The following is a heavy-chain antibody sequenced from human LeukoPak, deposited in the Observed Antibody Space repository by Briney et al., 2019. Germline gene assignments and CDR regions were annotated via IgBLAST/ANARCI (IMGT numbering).Heavy chain of an antibody. D-gene: IGHD3-9*01. J-gene: IGHJ5*02. V-gene: IGHV4-31*03. CDR2: IYYSGST. Sequence: PSETLSLTCTVSGGSISSGGYYWSWIRQHPGEDLEWIGYIYYSGSTYYNPSLKSRVTISVDTSKNQFSLKLSSVTAADTAVYYCARAFRAYYDILTRPNWFDPWGQGTLVTVSS. CDR1: GGSISSGGYY. CDR3: ARAFRAYYDILTRPNWFDP.